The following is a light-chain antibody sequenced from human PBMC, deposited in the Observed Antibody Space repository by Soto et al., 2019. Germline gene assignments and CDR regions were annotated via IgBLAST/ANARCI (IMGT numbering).Light chain of an antibody. CDR2: EVT. J-gene: IGLJ1*01. V-gene: IGLV2-8*01. CDR3: CSYADNNDYV. Sequence: QSALTQPPSASGSLGQSVTISCTGTSSDVGAYNYVSWYQQQPGKAPKLMIYEVTRRPSGVPDRFSGSKSGNTASLNVSGLQAEDEADYYCCSYADNNDYVFGTGTKVTVL. CDR1: SSDVGAYNY.